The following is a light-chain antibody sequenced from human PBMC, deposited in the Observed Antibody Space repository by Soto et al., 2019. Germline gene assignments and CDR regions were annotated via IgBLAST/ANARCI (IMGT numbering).Light chain of an antibody. V-gene: IGKV3-20*01. Sequence: EIVLTQSPGTLSLSPGERATLSCRASQSVSSSYLAWYQQKPGQAPRLLMYGASSRATGIPDRFSGSGSGTDLPLTINRLEPEDFAVYFCQQYTSPLYTFGQGPKLEIK. CDR3: QQYTSPLYT. CDR1: QSVSSSY. J-gene: IGKJ2*01. CDR2: GAS.